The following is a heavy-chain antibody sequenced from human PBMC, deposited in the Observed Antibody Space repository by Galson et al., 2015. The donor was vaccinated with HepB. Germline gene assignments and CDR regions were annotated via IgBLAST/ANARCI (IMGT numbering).Heavy chain of an antibody. CDR1: GYTFTSYY. V-gene: IGHV1-46*01. J-gene: IGHJ6*03. D-gene: IGHD3-22*01. Sequence: SVKVSCKASGYTFTSYYMHWVRQAPGQGLEWMGIINPSGGSTSYAQKFQGRVTMTRDTSTSTVYMELSSLRSEDTAVYYCATLNPVRGWQASYYMDVWGKGTTVTVSS. CDR2: INPSGGST. CDR3: ATLNPVRGWQASYYMDV.